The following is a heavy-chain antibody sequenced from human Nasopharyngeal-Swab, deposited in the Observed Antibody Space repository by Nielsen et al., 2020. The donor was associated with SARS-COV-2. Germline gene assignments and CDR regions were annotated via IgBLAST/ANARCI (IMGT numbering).Heavy chain of an antibody. J-gene: IGHJ4*02. CDR3: ARDAPAHYGAFY. CDR2: IGGSGDST. V-gene: IGHV3-23*01. CDR1: GFTLSSYC. D-gene: IGHD4-17*01. Sequence: GSLRLSCAASGFTLSSYCMSWVRQAPGKGLEWVSSIGGSGDSTFYADSVKGRFTISRDRSKNTLYLQMNSLRVEDTAVYYCARDAPAHYGAFYWGRGTLVTVSS.